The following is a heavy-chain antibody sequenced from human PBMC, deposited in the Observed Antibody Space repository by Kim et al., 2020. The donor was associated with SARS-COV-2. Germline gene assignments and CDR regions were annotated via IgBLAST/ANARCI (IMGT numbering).Heavy chain of an antibody. CDR2: IYYSGYT. CDR3: ARGTYDYVWGSYRFVY. J-gene: IGHJ4*02. V-gene: IGHV4-59*01. D-gene: IGHD3-16*02. CDR1: GGSISGYH. Sequence: SETLSLTCTVSGGSISGYHWSWIRQSPGRGLEWIGYIYYSGYTNYSPSLKSRVTISLDTSKNQFSLKLRSVTAADTAVYYCARGTYDYVWGSYRFVYWGQGTLVTVSS.